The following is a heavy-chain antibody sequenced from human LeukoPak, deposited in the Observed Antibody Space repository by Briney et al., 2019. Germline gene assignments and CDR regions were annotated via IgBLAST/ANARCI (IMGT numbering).Heavy chain of an antibody. Sequence: ASVKVFCGASGYTFTGYYMHCVRQAPGQGLECMGQINPNSGGTNYAQKLQGRVTMTRDTSISTAYMELSRLRSDDTAVYYCARVPYSSGWYDYWGQGTLVTVSS. CDR1: GYTFTGYY. CDR3: ARVPYSSGWYDY. CDR2: INPNSGGT. V-gene: IGHV1-2*06. D-gene: IGHD6-19*01. J-gene: IGHJ4*02.